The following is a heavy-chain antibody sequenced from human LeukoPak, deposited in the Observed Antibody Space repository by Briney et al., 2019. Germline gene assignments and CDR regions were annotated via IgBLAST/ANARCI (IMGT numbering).Heavy chain of an antibody. J-gene: IGHJ4*02. CDR1: GFTFSSYS. CDR3: ARAFGASSGYSVDY. V-gene: IGHV3-21*01. Sequence: GGSLRLSCAASGFTFSSYSMNWVRQAPGKGLEWVSSISSSSSYIYYADSVKGRFTISRDNAKNSLYLQMDSLRAEDTAVYYCARAFGASSGYSVDYWGQGTLVTVSS. D-gene: IGHD3-22*01. CDR2: ISSSSSYI.